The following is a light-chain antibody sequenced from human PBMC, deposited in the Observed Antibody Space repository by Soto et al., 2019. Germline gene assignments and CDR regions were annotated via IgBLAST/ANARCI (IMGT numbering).Light chain of an antibody. CDR2: EGS. Sequence: QSALTQPASVSGSPGQSITISCTGTSSDVGSYKFVSWYQQHPGKAPKLMIYEGSKRPSGVSNRFFGSKSGNTASLTISGLQAEDEADYYCCSYAGSSTLVFGGGTKLTVL. CDR1: SSDVGSYKF. CDR3: CSYAGSSTLV. J-gene: IGLJ2*01. V-gene: IGLV2-23*01.